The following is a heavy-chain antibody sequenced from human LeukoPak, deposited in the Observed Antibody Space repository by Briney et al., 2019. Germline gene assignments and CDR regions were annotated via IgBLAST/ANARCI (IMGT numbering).Heavy chain of an antibody. CDR1: GFTFSSYS. J-gene: IGHJ6*02. Sequence: GGSLRLSCAASGFTFSSYSMNWVRQAPGKGLEWVSSISSSSSYIYYADSVKGRFTISRDNAKNTLYLQMNSLRAEDTAVYYCAKGWVVAATYYYYGMDVWGQGTTVTVSS. CDR3: AKGWVVAATYYYYGMDV. V-gene: IGHV3-21*04. D-gene: IGHD2-15*01. CDR2: ISSSSSYI.